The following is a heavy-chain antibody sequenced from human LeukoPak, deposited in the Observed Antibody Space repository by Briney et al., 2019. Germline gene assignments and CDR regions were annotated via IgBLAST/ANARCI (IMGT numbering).Heavy chain of an antibody. CDR3: ARGTIFGVVPFDI. J-gene: IGHJ3*02. CDR1: GGSFSGYY. D-gene: IGHD3-3*01. V-gene: IGHV4-34*01. Sequence: KPSETLSLPCTVHGGSFSGYYWSWIRQPQGKGLERLGEINHSGSTHYNPSPKSRVTITVDTSKNQFSLKLSSVTAADTAVYYCARGTIFGVVPFDIWGQGTMVTVAS. CDR2: INHSGST.